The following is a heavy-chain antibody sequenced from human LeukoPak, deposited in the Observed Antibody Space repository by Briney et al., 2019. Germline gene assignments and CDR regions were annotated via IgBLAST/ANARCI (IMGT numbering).Heavy chain of an antibody. D-gene: IGHD6-19*01. CDR1: VYSISSGYY. J-gene: IGHJ5*02. CDR2: INHSGST. CDR3: ARLGSGWYWRGNWFDP. Sequence: SETLSLTCTVSVYSISSGYYWGWIRQPPGKGLEWIGEINHSGSTNYTPSLKSRVTISVDTSKNQFSLKLSSVTAADTAVYYCARLGSGWYWRGNWFDPWGQGTLVTVSS. V-gene: IGHV4-38-2*02.